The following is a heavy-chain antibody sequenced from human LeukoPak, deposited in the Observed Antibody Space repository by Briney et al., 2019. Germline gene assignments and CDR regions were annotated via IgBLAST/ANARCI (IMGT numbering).Heavy chain of an antibody. J-gene: IGHJ4*02. D-gene: IGHD6-13*01. CDR2: INHSGRT. Sequence: SETLSLTCTVSGASIRGYYWSSIRQPPGKGLEWMGYINHSGRTNYNPSLKSRVTISVDTSKNQFSLKLNSVNAGDTAVYYCTRDRYSLSNWSPGTLVTVAS. V-gene: IGHV4-59*13. CDR1: GASIRGYY. CDR3: TRDRYSLSN.